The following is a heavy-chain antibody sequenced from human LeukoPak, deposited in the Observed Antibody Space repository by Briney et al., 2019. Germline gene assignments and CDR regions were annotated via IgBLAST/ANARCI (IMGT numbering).Heavy chain of an antibody. Sequence: GGSLRLSCAASGFTFSNAWMSWVRQAPGKGLEWVAVVSYEGTIKYYSDSAKGRFTISRDNSNSLISLQMNDLTTEDTAVYYCAREKFDSWGQGTLVTVSP. CDR1: GFTFSNAW. CDR2: VSYEGTIK. V-gene: IGHV3-30*03. CDR3: AREKFDS. J-gene: IGHJ5*01.